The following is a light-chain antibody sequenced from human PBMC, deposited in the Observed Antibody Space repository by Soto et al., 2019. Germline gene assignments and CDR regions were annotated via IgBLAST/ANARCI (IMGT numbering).Light chain of an antibody. CDR3: QQSYSTPPIT. CDR1: QSISSY. J-gene: IGKJ5*01. V-gene: IGKV1-39*01. CDR2: AAS. Sequence: DIQMTQSPSSLSASVGDRVTITCRASQSISSYLNGYQQKPGKAPKLLIYAASSLQSGVPSRFSGSGSGTDFTLTISSLQPEDFATYYCQQSYSTPPITCGQGTRLEIK.